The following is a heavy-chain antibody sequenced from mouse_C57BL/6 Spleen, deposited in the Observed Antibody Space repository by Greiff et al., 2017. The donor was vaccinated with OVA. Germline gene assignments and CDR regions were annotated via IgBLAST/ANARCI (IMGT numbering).Heavy chain of an antibody. V-gene: IGHV1-69*01. Sequence: QVQLQQPGAELVMPGASVKLSCKASGYTFTSYWMHWVKQRPGQGLEWIGEIDPSDSYTNYNQKFKGKSTLTVDKSSSTAYMQLSSLTSEDSAVYYCARCGGRGYAMDYWGQGTSVTVSS. CDR1: GYTFTSYW. CDR3: ARCGGRGYAMDY. J-gene: IGHJ4*01. CDR2: IDPSDSYT. D-gene: IGHD3-1*01.